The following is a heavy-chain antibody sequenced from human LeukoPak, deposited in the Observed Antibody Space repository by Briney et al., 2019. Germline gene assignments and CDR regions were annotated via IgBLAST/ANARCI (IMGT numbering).Heavy chain of an antibody. Sequence: SETLSLTCTVSGGSISSYYWSWIRQPAGKGLEWIGRIYTSGSTNYYPSLKSRVTMSVDTSKNQFSLKLSSVTAADTAVYYCAREGRYCSSTSCYGEFDYWGQGTLVTVSS. J-gene: IGHJ4*02. CDR1: GGSISSYY. V-gene: IGHV4-4*07. D-gene: IGHD2-2*01. CDR3: AREGRYCSSTSCYGEFDY. CDR2: IYTSGST.